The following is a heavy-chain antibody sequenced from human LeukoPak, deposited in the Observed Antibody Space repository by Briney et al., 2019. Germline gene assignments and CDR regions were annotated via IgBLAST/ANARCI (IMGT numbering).Heavy chain of an antibody. CDR3: ATPLATYYYDSSGYCY. Sequence: GGSLRLSCAASGFTFSSYAMSWVRQAPGKGLEWVSAISDSGGSTYYADSVKGRFTISRDSSKNTLYLQMNSLRAEDTAVYYCATPLATYYYDSSGYCYWGQGTLVTVSS. CDR1: GFTFSSYA. CDR2: ISDSGGST. D-gene: IGHD3-22*01. J-gene: IGHJ4*02. V-gene: IGHV3-23*01.